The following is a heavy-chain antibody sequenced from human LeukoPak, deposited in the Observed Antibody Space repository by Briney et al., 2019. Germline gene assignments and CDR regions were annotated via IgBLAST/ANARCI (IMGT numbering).Heavy chain of an antibody. CDR3: ARYQVRGYSYGYYFDY. CDR1: GYSISSGYY. J-gene: IGHJ4*02. CDR2: IYHSGST. D-gene: IGHD5-18*01. Sequence: PSETLSLTCTVPGYSISSGYYWGWIRQPPGKGLEWIGSIYHSGSTYYNPSLKSRVTISVDTSKNQFSLKLSSVTAADTAVYYCARYQVRGYSYGYYFDYWGQGTLVTVSS. V-gene: IGHV4-38-2*02.